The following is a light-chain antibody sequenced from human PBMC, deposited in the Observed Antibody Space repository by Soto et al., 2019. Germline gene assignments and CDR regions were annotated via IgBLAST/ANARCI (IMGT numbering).Light chain of an antibody. Sequence: AIQMTQSPSSLSASVGDRVTITCRASQGIRDDLGWYQQKPGKAPKLLIYAASSLQSGVPSRFSGTGSGTDFTLTISSLQPEDFATYYCLQDYNYPYTFGQGTKLEIK. CDR1: QGIRDD. CDR2: AAS. J-gene: IGKJ2*01. CDR3: LQDYNYPYT. V-gene: IGKV1-6*01.